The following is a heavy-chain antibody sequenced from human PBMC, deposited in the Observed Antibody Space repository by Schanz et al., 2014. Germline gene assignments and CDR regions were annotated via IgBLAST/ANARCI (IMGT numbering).Heavy chain of an antibody. CDR1: GFSFNNYG. J-gene: IGHJ4*02. Sequence: QVQLVESGGSVVQPGRSLRLSCAASGFSFNNYGLNWVRQPPGKGLEWIGVIYHGGTTIYNPSLESRVTISIDKSKNQFSVRLTSVTAADTAVYYCAREIESSMIRGVIDWGQGTLVTVSS. CDR2: IYHGGTT. CDR3: AREIESSMIRGVID. V-gene: IGHV4-4*02. D-gene: IGHD3-10*01.